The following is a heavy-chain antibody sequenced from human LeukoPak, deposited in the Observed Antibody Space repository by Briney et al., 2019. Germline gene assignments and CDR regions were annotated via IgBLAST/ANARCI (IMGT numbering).Heavy chain of an antibody. D-gene: IGHD1-1*01. V-gene: IGHV1-69*04. J-gene: IGHJ6*02. CDR3: ARDRASVQLPYGMDV. CDR1: GYTFTGYY. Sequence: SVKVSCKASGYTFTGYYMHWVRQAPGQGLVWMGKIIPILDVAEYTQKFQGRVTLTADRSTNTAYLELSSLRPEDTAVYYCARDRASVQLPYGMDVWGHGTTVTVSS. CDR2: IIPILDVA.